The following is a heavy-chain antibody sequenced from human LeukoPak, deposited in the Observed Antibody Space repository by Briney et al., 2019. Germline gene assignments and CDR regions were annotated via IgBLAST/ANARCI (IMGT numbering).Heavy chain of an antibody. V-gene: IGHV1-46*01. CDR3: ASSTGYCSSTSCSGAYYGMDV. Sequence: ASVKVSCKASGYTFTSYYMHWVRQAPGQGLEWMGIINPSGGSTSYAQKFQGRVTMTRDTSTSTVYMELSSLRSEDTAVYYCASSTGYCSSTSCSGAYYGMDVWGQGTLVTVSS. CDR2: INPSGGST. D-gene: IGHD2-2*01. J-gene: IGHJ6*02. CDR1: GYTFTSYY.